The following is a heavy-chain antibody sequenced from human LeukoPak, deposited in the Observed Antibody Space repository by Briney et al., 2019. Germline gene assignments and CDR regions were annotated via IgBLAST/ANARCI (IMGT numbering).Heavy chain of an antibody. V-gene: IGHV1-2*02. CDR3: ARMGQGRLVRGGAFDI. J-gene: IGHJ3*02. CDR2: INPNSGGT. D-gene: IGHD6-19*01. Sequence: ASVKVSCKASGYTFTGYYMHWVRQAPGQGLEWMGWINPNSGGTNYAQKFQGRVTMTRDTSISTAYMELSRLRSDDTAVYYCARMGQGRLVRGGAFDIWGQGTMVTVSS. CDR1: GYTFTGYY.